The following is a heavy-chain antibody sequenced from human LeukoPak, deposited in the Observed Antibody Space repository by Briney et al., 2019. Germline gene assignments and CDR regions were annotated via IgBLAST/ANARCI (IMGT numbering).Heavy chain of an antibody. CDR1: GGSISSYY. CDR3: ARHRSMVRGVNDAFDI. CDR2: IYYSGST. V-gene: IGHV4-59*08. Sequence: SETLSLTCTVSGGSISSYYWSWIRQPPGKGLEWIGYIYYSGSTNYNPSLKSRVTISVDTSKNQFSLKLSCVTAADTAVYYCARHRSMVRGVNDAFDIWGQGTMVIVSS. J-gene: IGHJ3*02. D-gene: IGHD3-10*01.